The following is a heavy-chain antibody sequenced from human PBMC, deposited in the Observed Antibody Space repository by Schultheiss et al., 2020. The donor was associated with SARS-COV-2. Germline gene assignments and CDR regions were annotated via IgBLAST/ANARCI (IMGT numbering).Heavy chain of an antibody. V-gene: IGHV1-69*13. CDR2: IIPIFGTA. CDR1: GGTFSSYA. CDR3: ARDRYDFWSGYVSYWYFDL. Sequence: SVKVSCKASGGTFSSYAISWVRQVSGQGLEWMGGIIPIFGTANYAQKFQGRVTITADESTSTAYMELSSLRSEDTAVYYCARDRYDFWSGYVSYWYFDLWGRGTLVTVSS. J-gene: IGHJ2*01. D-gene: IGHD3-3*01.